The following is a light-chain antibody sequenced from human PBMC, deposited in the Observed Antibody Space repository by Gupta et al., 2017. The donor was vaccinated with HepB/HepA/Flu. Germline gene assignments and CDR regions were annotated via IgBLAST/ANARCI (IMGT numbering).Light chain of an antibody. CDR2: DVA. CDR3: SSFTSTLTLVV. Sequence: QSALTQPASVSGSPGQSITISCPGTSRDIGAYDSVSWYQQYPGKAPNLLIYDVAARPSGISTRFSGSKSGNTASLTISGLQTEDEAAYFCSSFTSTLTLVVFGGGTKLTVL. CDR1: SRDIGAYDS. J-gene: IGLJ2*01. V-gene: IGLV2-14*03.